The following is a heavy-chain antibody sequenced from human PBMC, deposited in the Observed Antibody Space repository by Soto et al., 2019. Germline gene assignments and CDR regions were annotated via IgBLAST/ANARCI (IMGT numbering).Heavy chain of an antibody. D-gene: IGHD2-2*01. CDR3: ARTDCSSTSCFVNWFEH. CDR2: MNPNIGNT. J-gene: IGHJ5*02. Sequence: GDSGNISCKASGYTFNRYDINWVRQATGQGLEWMGWMNPNIGNTGYAQKFQGRVTMTRNTSISTAYMELSSLRSEDTAVYCCARTDCSSTSCFVNWFEHGG. V-gene: IGHV1-8*01. CDR1: GYTFNRYD.